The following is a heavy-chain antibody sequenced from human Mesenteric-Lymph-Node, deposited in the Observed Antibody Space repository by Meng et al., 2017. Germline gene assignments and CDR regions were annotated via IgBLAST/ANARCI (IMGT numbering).Heavy chain of an antibody. Sequence: GESLKISCAASGFSISDYYMSWIRQAPGKGLEWISYIRSSGNDIYYADSVRGRFTMSRDTAKNSLYLQMNSLRAEDTAVYYCAREPDHRSWLDTWGQGTLVTVSS. CDR2: IRSSGNDI. CDR3: AREPDHRSWLDT. J-gene: IGHJ5*02. V-gene: IGHV3-11*01. CDR1: GFSISDYY. D-gene: IGHD1-14*01.